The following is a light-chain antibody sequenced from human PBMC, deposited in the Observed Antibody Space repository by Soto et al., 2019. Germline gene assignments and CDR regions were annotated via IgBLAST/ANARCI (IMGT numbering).Light chain of an antibody. V-gene: IGLV2-23*01. CDR2: EGT. CDR1: RSDVGSGSYNL. J-gene: IGLJ1*01. Sequence: ALTQPASVSGSPGQPITISCTGTRSDVGSGSYNLVPWYQQRPGKAPKLMIYEGTKRPSGVSNRFSGSKSGNTASLTISGLQAEDEADYYCCSYAGSSTYVFGTGTKVTVL. CDR3: CSYAGSSTYV.